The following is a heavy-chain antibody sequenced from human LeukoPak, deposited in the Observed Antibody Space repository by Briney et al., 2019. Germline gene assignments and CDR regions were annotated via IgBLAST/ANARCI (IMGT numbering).Heavy chain of an antibody. D-gene: IGHD3-22*01. V-gene: IGHV3-74*01. Sequence: GSLRLSCAASGFTFSSYWMDWVRQAPGKGLVWVSGINSDGTMTRYAESVKGRFTISRDNAKSTLYLQMNSLRAEDTAVYYCARVGSTDSPHAFDIWGQGTTVTVSS. CDR3: ARVGSTDSPHAFDI. CDR2: INSDGTMT. J-gene: IGHJ3*02. CDR1: GFTFSSYW.